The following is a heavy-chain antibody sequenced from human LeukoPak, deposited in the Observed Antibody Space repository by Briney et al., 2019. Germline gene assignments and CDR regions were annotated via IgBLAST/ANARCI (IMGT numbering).Heavy chain of an antibody. J-gene: IGHJ4*02. V-gene: IGHV3-23*01. CDR1: GFPFRSYA. CDR2: ISTNGGRT. CDR3: AKDGLCASTSCYWDF. D-gene: IGHD2-2*01. Sequence: GGSLRLSCAASGFPFRSYAMSWVRQAPGKGLEWVSVISTNGGRTYYADSVKGRFTISRDNSKNTLSLEMNSLRAADTATYYCAKDGLCASTSCYWDFWGQGTLVTVSS.